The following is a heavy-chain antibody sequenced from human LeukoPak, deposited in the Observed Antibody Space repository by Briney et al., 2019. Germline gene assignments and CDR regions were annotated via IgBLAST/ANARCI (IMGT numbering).Heavy chain of an antibody. J-gene: IGHJ4*02. CDR3: ARASMTTVTTGGLRFFDY. CDR1: GFTVSSNY. D-gene: IGHD4-17*01. CDR2: IYSGGST. V-gene: IGHV3-66*01. Sequence: GGSLRLSCAASGFTVSSNYMSWVRQAPGKGLEWVSVIYSGGSTYYADSVKGRFTISRDNSKNTLYLQTNSLRAEDTAVYYCARASMTTVTTGGLRFFDYWGQGTLVTVSS.